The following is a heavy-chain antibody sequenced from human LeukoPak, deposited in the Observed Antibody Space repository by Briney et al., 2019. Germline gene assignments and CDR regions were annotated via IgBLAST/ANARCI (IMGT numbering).Heavy chain of an antibody. CDR1: GFTFSTYE. CDR3: ARISGNYAYAMDV. J-gene: IGHJ6*02. Sequence: PGGSLRLSCAASGFTFSTYEMNWARQAPGKGLEWVSYISSSGTTIYYADSVKGRFTISRDNAKNSLYLQMNSLRAEDTAVYYCARISGNYAYAMDVWGQGTTVTVSS. V-gene: IGHV3-48*03. CDR2: ISSSGTTI. D-gene: IGHD1-26*01.